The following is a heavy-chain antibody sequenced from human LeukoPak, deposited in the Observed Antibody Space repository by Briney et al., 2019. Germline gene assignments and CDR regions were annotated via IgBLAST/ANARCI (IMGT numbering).Heavy chain of an antibody. V-gene: IGHV1-2*02. CDR1: GYTFTGYY. Sequence: GASVKVSCKACGYTFTGYYMHWVRQAPGQGLEWMGWINPNSGGTNYAQKFQGRVTMTRDTSISTAYMELSRLRSDDTAVYYCATDYYDSSGYPTTSDYWGQGTLVTVSS. D-gene: IGHD3-22*01. CDR3: ATDYYDSSGYPTTSDY. CDR2: INPNSGGT. J-gene: IGHJ4*02.